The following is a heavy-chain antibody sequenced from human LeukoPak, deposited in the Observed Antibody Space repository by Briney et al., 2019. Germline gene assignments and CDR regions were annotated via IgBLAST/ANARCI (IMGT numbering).Heavy chain of an antibody. CDR3: AKAVYSNDGYYPFDH. CDR2: INSDGSST. Sequence: GGSLRPSCAASGFIFRGYWMHWVRQAPGKGLVWVSRINSDGSSTNYADSVKGRFTVSRDNAKNTLYLQVNSLRAEDTAVYYCAKAVYSNDGYYPFDHWGQGTLVTVSS. CDR1: GFIFRGYW. J-gene: IGHJ4*02. V-gene: IGHV3-74*01. D-gene: IGHD1-26*01.